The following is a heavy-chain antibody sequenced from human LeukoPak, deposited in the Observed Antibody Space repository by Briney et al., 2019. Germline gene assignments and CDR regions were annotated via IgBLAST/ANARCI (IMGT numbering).Heavy chain of an antibody. CDR1: GFTFSSYS. J-gene: IGHJ4*02. Sequence: PEGSLRLFCAASGFTFSSYSMNWVRQAPGKGLEWVSSISSSSSYIYYADSVKDRFTISRDNAKNSLYLQMNSLRAEDTAVYYCAREGVNSSSWYGGGDYWGQGTLVTVSS. V-gene: IGHV3-21*01. CDR3: AREGVNSSSWYGGGDY. D-gene: IGHD6-13*01. CDR2: ISSSSSYI.